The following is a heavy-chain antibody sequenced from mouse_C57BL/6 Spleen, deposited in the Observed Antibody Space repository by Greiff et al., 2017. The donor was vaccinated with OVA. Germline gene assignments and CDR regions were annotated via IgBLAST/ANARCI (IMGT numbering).Heavy chain of an antibody. J-gene: IGHJ1*03. CDR2: IYPGSGNT. D-gene: IGHD1-1*01. CDR1: GYTFTDYY. Sequence: QVQLKESGAELVRPGASVKLSCKASGYTFTDYYINWVKQRPGQGLEWIARIYPGSGNTYYNEKFKGKATLTAEKSSSTAYMQLSSLTSEDSAVYFCARGPGSSLYWYFDVWGTGTTVTVSS. CDR3: ARGPGSSLYWYFDV. V-gene: IGHV1-76*01.